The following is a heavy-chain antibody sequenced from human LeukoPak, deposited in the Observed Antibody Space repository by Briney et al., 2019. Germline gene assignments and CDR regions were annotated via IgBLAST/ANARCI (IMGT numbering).Heavy chain of an antibody. Sequence: PGGSLRLSCTASTFTLSTYAMSWVRQAPGKGLEWVSGITANYDRTYYADSVKGRFTISRDTSKNTLYLQMDSLRVEDTALYYCGREDYVNPGLDYWGQGALVTVSS. CDR3: GREDYVNPGLDY. J-gene: IGHJ4*02. V-gene: IGHV3-23*01. CDR2: ITANYDRT. D-gene: IGHD3-16*01. CDR1: TFTLSTYA.